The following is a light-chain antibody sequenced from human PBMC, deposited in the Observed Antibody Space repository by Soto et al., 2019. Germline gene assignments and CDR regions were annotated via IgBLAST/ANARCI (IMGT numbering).Light chain of an antibody. Sequence: QSVLTQSPSVSGAPGQRVTISCTGSSSDIGAGHGVHWYRHLPGTAPKLLIYDNTNRPSGVPDRFSGSKAGTSASLAITGLQAEDEADYCHSYDSSQTAVVFGGGTQLTVL. J-gene: IGLJ3*02. CDR1: SSDIGAGHG. CDR2: DNT. CDR3: HSYDSSQTAVV. V-gene: IGLV1-40*01.